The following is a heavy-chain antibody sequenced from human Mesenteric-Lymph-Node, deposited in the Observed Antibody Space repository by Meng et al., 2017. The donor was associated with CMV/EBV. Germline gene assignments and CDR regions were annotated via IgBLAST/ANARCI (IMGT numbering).Heavy chain of an antibody. CDR1: GGSISSSTSY. V-gene: IGHV4-39*01. Sequence: GSLRLSCIVSGGSISSSTSYWGWIRQPPGKGLEWIGSTYYSGSTYYKPSLKSRVTISVDTSKNQFSLKLSSLTAADTAVYYCARLLWPPGGSIDYWGQGTLVTVSS. CDR3: ARLLWPPGGSIDY. D-gene: IGHD3-16*01. J-gene: IGHJ4*02. CDR2: TYYSGST.